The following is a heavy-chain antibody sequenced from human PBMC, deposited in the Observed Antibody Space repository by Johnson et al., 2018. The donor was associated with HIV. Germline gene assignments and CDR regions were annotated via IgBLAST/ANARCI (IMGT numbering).Heavy chain of an antibody. CDR3: TADWEYYDGAGKLDAFDS. V-gene: IGHV3-20*04. D-gene: IGHD3-10*01. Sequence: MMLVESGGGVVRPGGSLRLPCAASGFTFDDYGMSWVRQAPGKGLEWVSGINWNGGSTGYADSVKGRFTISRDNAKNSLYLQMNSLKTEDTAVYYCTADWEYYDGAGKLDAFDSGGQGTMVTVSS. CDR2: INWNGGST. J-gene: IGHJ3*02. CDR1: GFTFDDYG.